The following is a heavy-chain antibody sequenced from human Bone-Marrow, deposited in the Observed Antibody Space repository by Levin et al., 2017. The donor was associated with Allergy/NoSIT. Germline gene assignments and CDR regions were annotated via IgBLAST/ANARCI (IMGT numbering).Heavy chain of an antibody. CDR2: ISSSGNTR. Sequence: PGGSLRLSCAASGFTFSSSEMNWVRQAPGKGLEWVSYISSSGNTRYHADSVKGRFTISRDNAKNSLFLQMNSLRVEDTAVYYCAKAMYNWGQGTLVTVSS. CDR1: GFTFSSSE. CDR3: AKAMYN. J-gene: IGHJ4*02. D-gene: IGHD1-14*01. V-gene: IGHV3-48*03.